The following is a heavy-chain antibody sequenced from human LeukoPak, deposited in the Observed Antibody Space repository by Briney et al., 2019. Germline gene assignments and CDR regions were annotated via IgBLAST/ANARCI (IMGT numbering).Heavy chain of an antibody. CDR3: ARDFDV. CDR1: GYTFTTYG. J-gene: IGHJ3*01. V-gene: IGHV1-18*01. Sequence: ASVKVSCKASGYTFTTYGISWVRQAPGQGLEWMGWVSGNNGNTNYAQKLQGRVTMTTDTSTNTAYMELRSLRSDDTAVYYCARDFDVWGQGTMVTVFS. CDR2: VSGNNGNT.